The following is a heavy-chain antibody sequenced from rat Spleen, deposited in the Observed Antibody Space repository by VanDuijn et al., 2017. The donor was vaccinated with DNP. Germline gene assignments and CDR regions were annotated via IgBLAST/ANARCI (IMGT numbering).Heavy chain of an antibody. V-gene: IGHV5-25*01. CDR2: IDSSGGTT. CDR1: GLTFSYSD. Sequence: EVQLVASGGGLVQPGRSMKLSCVASGLTFSYSDLAWVRQAPTGGLELVASIDSSGGTTYYPDSVKGRFTVSRDDAKSTLYLQMEGLRSEDTATYYCAKDAFDYWGQGVMVTVSS. CDR3: AKDAFDY. J-gene: IGHJ2*01.